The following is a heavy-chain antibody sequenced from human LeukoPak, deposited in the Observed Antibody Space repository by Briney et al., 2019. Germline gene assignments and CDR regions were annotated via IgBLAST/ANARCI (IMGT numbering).Heavy chain of an antibody. CDR3: ARARQGAEAGTLDY. J-gene: IGHJ4*02. D-gene: IGHD6-19*01. Sequence: PGRSLRLSCAASGFTFDDYAMHWVRQAPGKGLEWVSGISWNSGSIGYADSVKGRFTISRDNAKNSVYLQMNSLRAEDTAIYYCARARQGAEAGTLDYWGQGILVTVPS. CDR2: ISWNSGSI. CDR1: GFTFDDYA. V-gene: IGHV3-9*01.